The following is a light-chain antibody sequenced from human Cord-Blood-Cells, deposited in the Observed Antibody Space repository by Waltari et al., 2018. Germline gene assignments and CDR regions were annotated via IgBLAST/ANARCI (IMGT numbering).Light chain of an antibody. Sequence: QAVVTQEPSLTVSPGGTVTLTCGSSTGSVTSGHYPYWFQQKPGQAPRTLIYDTSNKPSWTPARFSGSLLGGKAALTLSGAQREDEAEYYGLLSYSGALWVFGGGTKLTVL. J-gene: IGLJ3*02. V-gene: IGLV7-46*01. CDR1: TGSVTSGHY. CDR2: DTS. CDR3: LLSYSGALWV.